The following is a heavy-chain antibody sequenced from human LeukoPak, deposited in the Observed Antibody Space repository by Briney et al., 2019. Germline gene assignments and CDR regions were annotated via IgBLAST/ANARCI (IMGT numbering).Heavy chain of an antibody. V-gene: IGHV3-30*04. CDR3: AKDLRSGYYNDAFDI. J-gene: IGHJ3*02. D-gene: IGHD3-22*01. Sequence: PGGSLRPSCAASGFTFSSYAMHWVRQAPGKGLEWVAVISYDGSNKYYADSVKGRFTISRDNSKNTLYLQMNSLRAEDTALYYCAKDLRSGYYNDAFDIWGQGTMVTVSS. CDR2: ISYDGSNK. CDR1: GFTFSSYA.